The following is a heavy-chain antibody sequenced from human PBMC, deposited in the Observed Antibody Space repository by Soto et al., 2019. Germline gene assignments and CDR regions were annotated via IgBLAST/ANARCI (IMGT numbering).Heavy chain of an antibody. CDR3: AKIRVVGILKYYFDI. CDR1: GGPTSDSNHN. Sequence: SETLSLTCSVSGGPTSDSNHNWAWDRQPPGKGLEWIGNIFYTGTTYYSPSLKGRLTMSIDTSENQLSLKLSSVTAADTAVYYCAKIRVVGILKYYFDIWGRGTQVTVSS. J-gene: IGHJ4*02. D-gene: IGHD2-15*01. CDR2: IFYTGTT. V-gene: IGHV4-39*01.